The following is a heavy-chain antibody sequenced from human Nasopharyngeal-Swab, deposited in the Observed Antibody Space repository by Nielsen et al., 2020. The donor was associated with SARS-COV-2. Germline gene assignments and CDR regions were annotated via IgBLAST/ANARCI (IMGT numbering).Heavy chain of an antibody. Sequence: SCAASGFSFSRYEMNWDRQAPGKGLEWVSYISSSGRTIYYADSVKGRFTISRDNAKNSLYLQMNSLRAEDTAVYYCARVRRLLDYWGQGTLVTVSS. J-gene: IGHJ4*02. D-gene: IGHD2-15*01. CDR2: ISSSGRTI. CDR3: ARVRRLLDY. V-gene: IGHV3-48*03. CDR1: GFSFSRYE.